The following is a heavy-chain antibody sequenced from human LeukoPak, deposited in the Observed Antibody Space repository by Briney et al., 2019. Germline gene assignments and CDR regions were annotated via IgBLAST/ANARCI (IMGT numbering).Heavy chain of an antibody. J-gene: IGHJ5*02. CDR1: GGSISSSSYY. CDR3: ARDRDWFDP. V-gene: IGHV4-39*07. Sequence: SETLSLTCTVSGGSISSSSYYWGWIRQPPGKGLEWIGSIYYSGSTYYNPSLKSRVTISVDTSKNQFSLKLSSVTAADTAVYYCARDRDWFDPWGQGTLVTVSS. D-gene: IGHD3-10*01. CDR2: IYYSGST.